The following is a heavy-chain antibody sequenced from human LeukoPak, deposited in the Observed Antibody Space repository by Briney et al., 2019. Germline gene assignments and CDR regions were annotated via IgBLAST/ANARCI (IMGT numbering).Heavy chain of an antibody. V-gene: IGHV4-61*01. Sequence: PSETLSLTCSVSGGSLSRGNSFWGWIRQPPGKGLEWIGFIYDSGSANYKSSLKSRVTMTVDTSKNQFSLKMHSVTAADTAVYYCARVLQNYYHMDVWGKGTTVTVSS. J-gene: IGHJ6*03. CDR2: IYDSGSA. CDR1: GGSLSRGNSF. CDR3: ARVLQNYYHMDV. D-gene: IGHD3-3*01.